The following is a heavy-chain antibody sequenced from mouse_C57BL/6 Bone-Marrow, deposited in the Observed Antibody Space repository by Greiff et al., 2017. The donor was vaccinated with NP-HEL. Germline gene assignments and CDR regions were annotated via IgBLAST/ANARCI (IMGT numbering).Heavy chain of an antibody. D-gene: IGHD1-1*01. J-gene: IGHJ3*01. V-gene: IGHV5-12*01. Sequence: EVKLVESGGGLVQPGGSLKLSCAASGFTFSDYYMYWVRQTPEKRLEWVAYISNGGGSTYYPDTVKGRFTISRDNAKNTLYLQMSRLKSEDAAMDYCARSKRNYYGSSWFAYWGQGTLVTVSA. CDR1: GFTFSDYY. CDR2: ISNGGGST. CDR3: ARSKRNYYGSSWFAY.